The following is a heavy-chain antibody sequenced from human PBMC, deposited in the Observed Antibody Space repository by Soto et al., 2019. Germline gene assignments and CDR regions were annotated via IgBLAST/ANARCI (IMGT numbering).Heavy chain of an antibody. D-gene: IGHD3-16*01. J-gene: IGHJ6*02. CDR2: INTYNGNT. Sequence: QVQLVQSGAEVKNPGASVKVSCKASGYTFTSYGIGWARQAPGQGLEWMGWINTYNGNTNYAQNVQGRVTLTTDTPTSTADIVLRSLISNYTAIYYSAMVDVYVTPSPQDVWGQGTTVIVSS. CDR1: GYTFTSYG. CDR3: AMVDVYVTPSPQDV. V-gene: IGHV1-18*01.